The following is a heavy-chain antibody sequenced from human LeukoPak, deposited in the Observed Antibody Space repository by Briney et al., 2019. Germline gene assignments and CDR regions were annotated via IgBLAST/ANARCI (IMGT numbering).Heavy chain of an antibody. CDR3: ASSYSSGWYWD. D-gene: IGHD6-19*01. CDR2: IYSGGST. Sequence: GGSLRLSCAASGFTVSSNYMSWVRQAPGKGLEWVSVIYSGGSTYYADSVKGRFTTSRDNSKNTLYLQMNSLRAEDTAVYNCASSYSSGWYWDWGQGTLVTVSS. V-gene: IGHV3-53*01. CDR1: GFTVSSNY. J-gene: IGHJ4*02.